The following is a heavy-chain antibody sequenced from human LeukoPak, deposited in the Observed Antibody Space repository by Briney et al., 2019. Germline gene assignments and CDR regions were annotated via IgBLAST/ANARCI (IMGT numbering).Heavy chain of an antibody. J-gene: IGHJ4*02. CDR3: ARGPDSYGYWGYFDY. D-gene: IGHD5-18*01. CDR2: IYYSGST. Sequence: SSETLSLTCTVSGGSISSYYWSWIRQPPGKGLEWIGYIYYSGSTNYNPSLKSRVTISVDTSKNQFSLKLSSVTAADTAVYYCARGPDSYGYWGYFDYWGQGTLVTVSS. CDR1: GGSISSYY. V-gene: IGHV4-59*01.